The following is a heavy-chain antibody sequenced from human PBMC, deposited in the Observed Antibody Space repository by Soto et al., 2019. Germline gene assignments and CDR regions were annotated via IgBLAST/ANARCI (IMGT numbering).Heavy chain of an antibody. CDR3: ASLVIVGATTGFDY. CDR2: INHSGST. Sequence: QVQLQQWGAGLLKPSETLSLTCAVYGGSFSGYYWSWIRQPPGKGLEWIGEINHSGSTNYNPSLKSLVTISVDTSKNPFSLKLSSVTAADTAVYYCASLVIVGATTGFDYWGQGTLVTVSS. D-gene: IGHD1-26*01. V-gene: IGHV4-34*01. CDR1: GGSFSGYY. J-gene: IGHJ4*02.